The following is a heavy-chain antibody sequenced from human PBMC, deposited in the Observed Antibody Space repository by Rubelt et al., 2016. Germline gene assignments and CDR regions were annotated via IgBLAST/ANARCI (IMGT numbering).Heavy chain of an antibody. Sequence: QATGEGLEWVSFIGGSGGSTNYADSVKGRFTISRDNSKNTVFLQMNSLRAEDTAVYYCARSRAGTYSPLDSWGQGTLVTVSS. V-gene: IGHV3-23*01. CDR3: ARSRAGTYSPLDS. CDR2: IGGSGGST. J-gene: IGHJ4*02. D-gene: IGHD3-10*01.